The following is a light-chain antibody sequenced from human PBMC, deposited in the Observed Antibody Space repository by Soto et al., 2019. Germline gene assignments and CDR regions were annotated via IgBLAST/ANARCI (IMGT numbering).Light chain of an antibody. J-gene: IGKJ2*01. CDR2: DVS. CDR3: QHTTDFT. V-gene: IGKV1-5*01. CDR1: SSKW. Sequence: DIQMTQFPSTLAASVGDTVTMTCRSSSKWLAWYQKKPGKAPKLLIYDVSNLERGVPPSFSGSTSGTESTLTITGLQPDDLGTYYCQHTTDFTFGQGTKVEIK.